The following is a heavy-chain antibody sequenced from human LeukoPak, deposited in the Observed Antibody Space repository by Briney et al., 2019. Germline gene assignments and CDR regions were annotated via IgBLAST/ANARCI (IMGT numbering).Heavy chain of an antibody. J-gene: IGHJ4*02. CDR2: IIPIFGTA. CDR1: GGTFSSYA. V-gene: IGHV1-69*05. Sequence: GASVKVSCKASGGTFSSYAISWVRQAPGQGLEWMGRIIPIFGTANYAQKFQGRVTITTDESTSTAYMELSSLRSEDTAVYYCARDRYSYGYFVYWGQGTLVSVSS. D-gene: IGHD5-18*01. CDR3: ARDRYSYGYFVY.